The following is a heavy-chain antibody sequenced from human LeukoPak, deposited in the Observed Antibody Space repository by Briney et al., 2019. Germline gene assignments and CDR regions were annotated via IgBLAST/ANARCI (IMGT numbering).Heavy chain of an antibody. CDR2: ISVIGGST. V-gene: IGHV3-23*01. CDR1: GFTVSSNY. D-gene: IGHD5-12*01. Sequence: GGSLRLSCAASGFTVSSNYMSWGRQAPGKGLGWVSAISVIGGSTYYADSVKGRFTTSRDNSKNPLYLQMNSLRAEDTAVYYCAKDQKWLRYRYWGQGTLVTVSS. CDR3: AKDQKWLRYRY. J-gene: IGHJ4*02.